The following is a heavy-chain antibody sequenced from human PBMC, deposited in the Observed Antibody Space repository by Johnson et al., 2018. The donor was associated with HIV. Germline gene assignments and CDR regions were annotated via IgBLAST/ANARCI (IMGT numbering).Heavy chain of an antibody. D-gene: IGHD1-26*01. CDR2: ISWNSGSI. J-gene: IGHJ3*02. CDR3: AKDREGGSDWVGFDI. V-gene: IGHV3-9*01. Sequence: VQLVESGGGLVQPGRSLRLSCAASGFTFDDYAMHWVRQAPGKGLEWVSGISWNSGSIGYADSVKGRFTISRDTAKNSLYLQMNSLRAEDTALYYCAKDREGGSDWVGFDIWGQGTMVTVSS. CDR1: GFTFDDYA.